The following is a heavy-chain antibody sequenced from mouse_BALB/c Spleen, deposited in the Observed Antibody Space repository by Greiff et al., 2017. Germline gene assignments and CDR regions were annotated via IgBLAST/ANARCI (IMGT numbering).Heavy chain of an antibody. CDR3: ARRRYYPFFDY. D-gene: IGHD1-1*01. CDR1: GFDFRRYW. J-gene: IGHJ2*01. CDR2: INPDSSTI. Sequence: EVKLLESGGGLVQPGGSLKLSCAASGFDFRRYWMSWVRQAPGKGLEWIGEINPDSSTINYTPSLKDKFIISRDNAKNTLYLQMSKVRSEDTALYYCARRRYYPFFDYWGQGTTLTVSS. V-gene: IGHV4-1*02.